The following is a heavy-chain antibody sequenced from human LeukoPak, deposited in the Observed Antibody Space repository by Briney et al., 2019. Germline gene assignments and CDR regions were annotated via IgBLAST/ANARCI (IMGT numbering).Heavy chain of an antibody. CDR3: ARDENYYDSSGYYDY. D-gene: IGHD3-22*01. V-gene: IGHV3-74*01. Sequence: GGSLRLSCASSGFTFRSYWMHWVRQAPGKGLVWVSRINSDGSSTSYADSVKGRFAISRDNAKNTLYLQMNSLRAEDTAVYYCARDENYYDSSGYYDYWGQGTLVTVSS. J-gene: IGHJ4*02. CDR1: GFTFRSYW. CDR2: INSDGSST.